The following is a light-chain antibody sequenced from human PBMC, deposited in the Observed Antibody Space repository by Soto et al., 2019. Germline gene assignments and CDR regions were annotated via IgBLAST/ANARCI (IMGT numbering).Light chain of an antibody. Sequence: DIQMTQSPSSLSASVGDRVSVTCRTSQNITTFLNWYQEKPGKAPKVLIYVTSNLENGVTSRFSDSGSGTHFTLSISSLQPEEFATYDCQQTFSAPGTFGPGTRVEVK. CDR1: QNITTF. CDR2: VTS. CDR3: QQTFSAPGT. V-gene: IGKV1-39*01. J-gene: IGKJ1*01.